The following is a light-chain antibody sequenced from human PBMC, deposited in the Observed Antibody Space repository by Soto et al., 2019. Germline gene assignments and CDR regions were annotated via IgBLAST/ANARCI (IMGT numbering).Light chain of an antibody. V-gene: IGKV1-5*01. CDR2: DAS. CDR3: QQYNSYPWT. Sequence: DIQMTQSPSTLSASVGDRVTITCRASQSLSSYLAWYQQKPGKAPKLLIYDASNLESGVPSRFSGSGSGTEFTLTISSLQPDDFATYYCQQYNSYPWTFGLGTRVEIK. J-gene: IGKJ1*01. CDR1: QSLSSY.